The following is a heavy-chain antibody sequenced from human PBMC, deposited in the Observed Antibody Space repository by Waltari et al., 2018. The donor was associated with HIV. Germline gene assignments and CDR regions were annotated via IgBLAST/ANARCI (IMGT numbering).Heavy chain of an antibody. CDR2: VSSDGNTT. CDR3: VRQYNISRYFDY. V-gene: IGHV3-74*01. Sequence: DVHLVETGGGLVQPGGSLRLSCAASGFIFNNYWMHWVRQVHGKGLVLVSRVSSDGNTTTYADAVKGRFTVSRDNAKNTLYLQMNSLRAEDTAIYYCVRQYNISRYFDYWGQGTLVTVSS. J-gene: IGHJ4*02. CDR1: GFIFNNYW. D-gene: IGHD3-3*02.